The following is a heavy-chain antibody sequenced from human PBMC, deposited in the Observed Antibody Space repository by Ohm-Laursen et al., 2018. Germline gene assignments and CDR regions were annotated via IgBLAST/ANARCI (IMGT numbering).Heavy chain of an antibody. J-gene: IGHJ4*02. D-gene: IGHD3-10*01. CDR3: ARAPYGSGSHYDD. Sequence: SLRLSCTASGFTFDDYAMHWVRQAPGKGLEWVSGISWNSGSTGYADSVKGRFTISRDNAKNSLYLQMSSLRAEDTAVYYCARAPYGSGSHYDDWGQGTLVTVSS. CDR1: GFTFDDYA. V-gene: IGHV3-9*01. CDR2: ISWNSGST.